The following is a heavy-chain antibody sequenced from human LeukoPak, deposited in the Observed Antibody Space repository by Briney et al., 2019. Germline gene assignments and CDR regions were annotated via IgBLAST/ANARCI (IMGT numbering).Heavy chain of an antibody. Sequence: SETLSLTCTVSGGSISSYYWSWIRQPPGKGLEWIGRIYTSGSTNYNPSLKSRVTISVDTSKNQFSLKLSSVTAADTAVYYCARAGTKRYDSSGYFFDYWGQGTLVTVSS. V-gene: IGHV4-4*07. CDR1: GGSISSYY. CDR2: IYTSGST. D-gene: IGHD3-22*01. CDR3: ARAGTKRYDSSGYFFDY. J-gene: IGHJ4*02.